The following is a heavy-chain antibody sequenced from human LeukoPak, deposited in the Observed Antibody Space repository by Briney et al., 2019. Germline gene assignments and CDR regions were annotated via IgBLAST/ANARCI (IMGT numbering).Heavy chain of an antibody. CDR2: TNHSGST. CDR3: ARALGYCSSTSCYPGTRFDY. J-gene: IGHJ4*02. Sequence: SETLSLTCAVYGGSFSGYYWSWIRQPPGKGLEWIGETNHSGSTNYNPSLKSRVTISVDTSKNQFSLKPSSVTAADTAVYYCARALGYCSSTSCYPGTRFDYWGQGTLVTVSS. D-gene: IGHD2-2*01. V-gene: IGHV4-34*01. CDR1: GGSFSGYY.